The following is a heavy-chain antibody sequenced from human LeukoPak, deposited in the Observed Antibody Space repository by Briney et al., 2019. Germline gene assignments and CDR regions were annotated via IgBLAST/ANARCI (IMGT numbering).Heavy chain of an antibody. V-gene: IGHV3-30*02. J-gene: IGHJ4*02. Sequence: GGSLRLSCSASRFTFSNYGMHWVRQAPGKGLQWVAFIWFDGSNKYYADSVKGRFTISRDNSKNTLYLQMRSLRAEDTAVYYCVNNYGSGSRYFDYWGQGTLVTVSS. CDR2: IWFDGSNK. D-gene: IGHD3-10*01. CDR1: RFTFSNYG. CDR3: VNNYGSGSRYFDY.